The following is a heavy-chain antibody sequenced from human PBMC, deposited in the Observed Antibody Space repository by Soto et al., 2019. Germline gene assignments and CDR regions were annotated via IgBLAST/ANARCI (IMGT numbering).Heavy chain of an antibody. J-gene: IGHJ5*02. CDR3: ARGAPLGHSSSWYWFDP. V-gene: IGHV1-46*01. D-gene: IGHD6-13*01. CDR2: INPSGGST. Sequence: VKVSCKASGGTFSSYAISWVRQAPGQGREWMGIINPSGGSTSYAQKFQGRVTMTRDTSTSTVYMELSSLRSEDTAVYYCARGAPLGHSSSWYWFDPWGQVTLVTVSS. CDR1: GGTFSSYA.